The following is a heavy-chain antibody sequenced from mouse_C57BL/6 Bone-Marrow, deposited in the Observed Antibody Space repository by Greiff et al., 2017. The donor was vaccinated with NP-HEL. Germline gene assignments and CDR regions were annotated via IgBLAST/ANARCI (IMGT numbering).Heavy chain of an antibody. V-gene: IGHV1-59*01. J-gene: IGHJ3*01. CDR1: GYTFTSYW. D-gene: IGHD2-2*01. Sequence: VKLQQPGAELARPGTSVKLSCKASGYTFTSYWMHWVKQRPGQGLEWIGEIDPCDSYTNYNQKFKGKATLTADTSSSTAYMQLSSLTSEDSAVCYSARVSTVVRGFDYWGQGTLVTVSA. CDR3: ARVSTVVRGFDY. CDR2: IDPCDSYT.